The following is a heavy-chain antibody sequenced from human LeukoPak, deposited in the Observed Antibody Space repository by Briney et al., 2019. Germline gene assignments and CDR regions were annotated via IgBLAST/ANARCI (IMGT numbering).Heavy chain of an antibody. J-gene: IGHJ4*02. V-gene: IGHV1-69*05. D-gene: IGHD3-3*01. CDR1: GGTFSSYA. Sequence: SVKVSCKASGGTFSSYAISWVRQAPGRGLEWMGRIIPIFGTANYAQKFQGRVTITTDESTSTAYMELSSLRSEDTAVYYCARQYYDFWSGTEVENYWGQGTLVTVSS. CDR3: ARQYYDFWSGTEVENY. CDR2: IIPIFGTA.